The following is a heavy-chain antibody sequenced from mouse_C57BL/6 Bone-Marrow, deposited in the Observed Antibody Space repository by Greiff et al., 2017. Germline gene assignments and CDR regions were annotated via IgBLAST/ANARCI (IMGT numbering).Heavy chain of an antibody. J-gene: IGHJ2*01. CDR1: GFNIKNTY. CDR3: ARYHYSNYDYFDY. CDR2: IDPANGNT. Sequence: VQLKQSVAELVRPGASVKLSCTASGFNIKNTYMHWVKQRPEQGLEWIGRIDPANGNTTYAPKFQGKATITADTSSNTAYLQLSSLTSEDTAIYYCARYHYSNYDYFDYWGQGTTLTVSS. V-gene: IGHV14-3*01. D-gene: IGHD2-5*01.